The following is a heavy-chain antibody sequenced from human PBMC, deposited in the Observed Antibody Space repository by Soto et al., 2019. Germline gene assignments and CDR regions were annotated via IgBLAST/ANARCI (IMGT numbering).Heavy chain of an antibody. CDR2: LSYAGDT. D-gene: IGHD3-3*01. J-gene: IGHJ4*02. CDR3: AREIRFLEWLLTQYYFDY. CDR1: GFTLSTYD. Sequence: GGSLRLSCAASGFTLSTYDMHWVRQATGKGLEWVAALSYAGDTYYADSVKGRFTISRDNAKNSLYLQMNSLRDEDTAVYYCAREIRFLEWLLTQYYFDYWGQGTLVTVSS. V-gene: IGHV3-13*01.